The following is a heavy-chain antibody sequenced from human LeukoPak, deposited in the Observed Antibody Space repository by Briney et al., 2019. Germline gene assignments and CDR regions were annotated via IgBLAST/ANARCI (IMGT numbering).Heavy chain of an antibody. CDR2: ISYDGSNK. J-gene: IGHJ4*02. Sequence: GGSLRLSCAASGFTFSSYAMHWVRQAAGKGLEWVAVISYDGSNKYYADSVKGRFTISRDNSKNTLYLQMNSLRAEDTAVYYCARGPHYYDSSGYYYRDYWGQGTLVTVSS. CDR3: ARGPHYYDSSGYYYRDY. V-gene: IGHV3-30-3*01. CDR1: GFTFSSYA. D-gene: IGHD3-22*01.